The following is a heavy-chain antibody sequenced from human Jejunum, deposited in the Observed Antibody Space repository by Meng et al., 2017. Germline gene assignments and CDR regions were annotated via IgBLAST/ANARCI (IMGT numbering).Heavy chain of an antibody. D-gene: IGHD1-26*01. CDR2: ISGYNDNT. CDR1: GYTFSNFA. J-gene: IGHJ4*02. V-gene: IGHV1-18*01. CDR3: ARSLPHSSGDKRSLDY. Sequence: ASVKVSCKASGYTFSNFAITWVRQAPGQGLEWMGSISGYNDNTNTEQKFQGRVTMTTDTSTSTAYVELRSLRSDDTAVYYCARSLPHSSGDKRSLDYWGQGTLVTVSS.